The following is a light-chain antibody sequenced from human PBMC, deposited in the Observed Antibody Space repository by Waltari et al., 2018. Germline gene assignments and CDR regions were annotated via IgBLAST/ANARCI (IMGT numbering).Light chain of an antibody. CDR1: SSNIGSNP. Sequence: QSVLTQPPSVSGTPGLRVPISCSGSSSNIGSNPVTWYQQLPGKAPKLLIYTNNQRPSGVPDRFSGSKSGTSASLAISGLQSEDEADYYCATWDDSLNAAVFGGGTQVSVL. V-gene: IGLV1-44*01. CDR3: ATWDDSLNAAV. J-gene: IGLJ7*01. CDR2: TNN.